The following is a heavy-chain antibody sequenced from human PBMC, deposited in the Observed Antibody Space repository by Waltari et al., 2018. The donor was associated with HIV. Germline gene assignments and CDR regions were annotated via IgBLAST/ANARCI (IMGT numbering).Heavy chain of an antibody. V-gene: IGHV2-70*01. J-gene: IGHJ4*02. Sequence: QVTLRESGPALVKPTQTPTLTCTFAGFSLSTPGMCVSWIRQPPGKPLEWLALIDWADDKYYSTALRSRLTISKDTAKNQVVRKVTNLDPLDTATYYCARVKYFYVSREYFFDYWGQGILVTVSS. CDR2: IDWADDK. D-gene: IGHD3-10*02. CDR1: GFSLSTPGMC. CDR3: ARVKYFYVSREYFFDY.